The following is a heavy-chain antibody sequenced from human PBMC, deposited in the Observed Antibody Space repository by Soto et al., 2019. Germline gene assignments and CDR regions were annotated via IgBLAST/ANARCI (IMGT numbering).Heavy chain of an antibody. V-gene: IGHV3-15*07. J-gene: IGHJ3*02. CDR1: GFTFNNAW. CDR3: TXXDXXGGXCYHXXVI. D-gene: IGHD2-15*01. Sequence: EVHXVESGGGLVKPGGSLRLSCAASGFTFNNAWMHWVRQAPGKGLEWVGRIKSKTDGGTIDYAAPVXXXXSXSRXXXXXXXXXXXXXXXXXXXXXXXXTXXDXXGGXCYHXXVIWGQGTVVTVSS. CDR2: IKSKTDGGTI.